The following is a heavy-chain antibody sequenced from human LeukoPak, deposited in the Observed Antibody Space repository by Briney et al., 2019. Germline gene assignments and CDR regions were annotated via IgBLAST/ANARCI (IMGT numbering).Heavy chain of an antibody. Sequence: PSETLSLTCTVSGGSINRSGSYWGWIRQPPGKGLEWIVTLYSSGHAYYNPSLKSRVSISVDMSKSQFSLNLTSVPATDTAVYYCASPGSLRYFDWLSPWTYYYGMDVWGQGTTVTVSS. CDR2: LYSSGHA. V-gene: IGHV4-39*01. J-gene: IGHJ6*02. CDR1: GGSINRSGSY. D-gene: IGHD3-9*01. CDR3: ASPGSLRYFDWLSPWTYYYGMDV.